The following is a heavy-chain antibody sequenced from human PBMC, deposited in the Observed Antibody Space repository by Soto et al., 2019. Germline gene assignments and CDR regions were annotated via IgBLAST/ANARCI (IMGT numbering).Heavy chain of an antibody. D-gene: IGHD6-13*01. CDR1: GNIFTNYW. CDR2: IYPGDSDT. Sequence: GESLKISCKGSGNIFTNYWIGWVRQMPGKGLEWMGIIYPGDSDTRYSPSFQGQVTISADKSISTAYLQWSSLKASDTAIYYCARTAAAGKYYYGVDVWGQGTTVTVSS. V-gene: IGHV5-51*01. J-gene: IGHJ6*02. CDR3: ARTAAAGKYYYGVDV.